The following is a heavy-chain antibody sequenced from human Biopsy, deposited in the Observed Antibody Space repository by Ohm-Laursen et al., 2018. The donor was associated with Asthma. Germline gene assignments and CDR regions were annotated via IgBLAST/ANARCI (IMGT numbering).Heavy chain of an antibody. D-gene: IGHD6-13*01. CDR1: GFSLRDYG. CDR3: LRDTLGYYFDI. J-gene: IGHJ4*02. V-gene: IGHV3-30*03. Sequence: SLRLSCAASGFSLRDYGMHWVRQSPGKGLEWVAVITFDGSTQHYGDSVKGRFTISRDNSKNMLFLQMNSLRAEDTAVYYCLRDTLGYYFDIWGQGTQVTVSS. CDR2: ITFDGSTQ.